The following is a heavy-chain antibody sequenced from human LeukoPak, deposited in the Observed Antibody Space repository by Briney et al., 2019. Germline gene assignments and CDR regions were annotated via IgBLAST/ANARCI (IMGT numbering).Heavy chain of an antibody. CDR2: IKQDGSTK. Sequence: PGGSLRLSCAASGFTFDDYAMSWVRQAPGKGLEWVANIKQDGSTKYYVDSVKGRFTISRDNAKNSLFLQMNSLRAEDTAVYYCARAGGYYYDSSGYYYAEEYYFDYWGQGTLVTVSS. CDR3: ARAGGYYYDSSGYYYAEEYYFDY. J-gene: IGHJ4*02. CDR1: GFTFDDYA. V-gene: IGHV3-7*05. D-gene: IGHD3-22*01.